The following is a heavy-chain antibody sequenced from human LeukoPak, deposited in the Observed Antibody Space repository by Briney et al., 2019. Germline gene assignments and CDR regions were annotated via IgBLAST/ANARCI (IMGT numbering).Heavy chain of an antibody. Sequence: SETLSLTCTVSGGSISSYYWSWIRQPAGKGLEWIGRIYTSGGTNYNPSLKSRVTMSVDTSKNQFSLKLSSVTAADTAVYYCARGTPDYYDSSGLLGYWGQGTLATVSS. V-gene: IGHV4-4*07. CDR1: GGSISSYY. CDR2: IYTSGGT. J-gene: IGHJ4*02. CDR3: ARGTPDYYDSSGLLGY. D-gene: IGHD3-22*01.